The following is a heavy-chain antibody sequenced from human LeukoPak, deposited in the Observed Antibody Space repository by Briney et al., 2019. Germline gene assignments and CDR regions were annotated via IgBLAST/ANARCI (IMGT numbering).Heavy chain of an antibody. D-gene: IGHD1-26*01. V-gene: IGHV1-69*05. CDR3: ARIVGATWPSDY. J-gene: IGHJ4*02. CDR1: GGTFSSYA. Sequence: ASVKVSCKASGGTFSSYAISWVRQAPGQGLEWMGGIIPIFGTANYAQKFQGRVTMTTDTSTSTAYMELRSLRSDDTAVYYCARIVGATWPSDYWGQGTLVTVSS. CDR2: IIPIFGTA.